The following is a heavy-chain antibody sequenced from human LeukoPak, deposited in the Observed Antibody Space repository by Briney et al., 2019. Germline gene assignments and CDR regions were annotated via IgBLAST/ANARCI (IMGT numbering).Heavy chain of an antibody. V-gene: IGHV4-38-2*02. CDR1: GYSISNGYY. D-gene: IGHD3-22*01. J-gene: IGHJ5*02. Sequence: SETLSLTCTVSGYSISNGYYWGWVRPPPGKGLEWIGTIHHSGTTYNSPSLRSRVTTSVDTSKNQFSLSLSSVTAADTAVYYCARSYYDTRGRFDPWGQGTLVTVSS. CDR2: IHHSGTT. CDR3: ARSYYDTRGRFDP.